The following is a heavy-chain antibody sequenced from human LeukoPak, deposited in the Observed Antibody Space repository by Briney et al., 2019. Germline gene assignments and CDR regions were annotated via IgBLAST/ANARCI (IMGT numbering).Heavy chain of an antibody. Sequence: GGSLRLSCAASGFTFDDYGMSWVRQAPGKGLEWVSYISTSGSIIYYADSVKGRFTISRDNAKNSLYLQMNSLRAEDTAVYYCARSGNYFDDWGQGTLVTVSS. V-gene: IGHV3-48*03. CDR1: GFTFDDYG. CDR2: ISTSGSII. D-gene: IGHD1-26*01. J-gene: IGHJ4*02. CDR3: ARSGNYFDD.